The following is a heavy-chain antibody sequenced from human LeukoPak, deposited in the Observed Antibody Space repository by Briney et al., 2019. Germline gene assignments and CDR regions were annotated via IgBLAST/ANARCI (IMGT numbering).Heavy chain of an antibody. D-gene: IGHD1-26*01. CDR1: GFTFSSYG. CDR3: AKDQEGGSYPPDY. J-gene: IGHJ4*02. CDR2: ISYDGSNK. V-gene: IGHV3-30*18. Sequence: GRSLRLSCAASGFTFSSYGMHWVRQAPGKGLEWVAVISYDGSNKYYADSVKGRFTISRDNSKNTLYLQMNSLRAEDTAVYYCAKDQEGGSYPPDYWGQGTLVTVSS.